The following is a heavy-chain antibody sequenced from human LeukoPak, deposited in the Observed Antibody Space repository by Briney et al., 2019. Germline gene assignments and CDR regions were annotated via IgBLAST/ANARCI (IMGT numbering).Heavy chain of an antibody. Sequence: GGSLGLSCAASGFTFSRYAMTWVRQAPGKGLEWVSGISGSAGRTYYADSVKGRFTISRDNSKNTLYLQMNSLRVEDTALYYCGRGKSPAAVDDWGQGTLVTVPS. J-gene: IGHJ4*02. CDR2: ISGSAGRT. V-gene: IGHV3-23*01. CDR3: GRGKSPAAVDD. D-gene: IGHD2-2*01. CDR1: GFTFSRYA.